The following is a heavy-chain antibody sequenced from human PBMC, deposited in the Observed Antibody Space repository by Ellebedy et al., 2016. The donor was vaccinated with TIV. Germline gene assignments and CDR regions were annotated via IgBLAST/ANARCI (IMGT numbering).Heavy chain of an antibody. CDR3: ARDGLRAGDDPVYYPHYMDV. D-gene: IGHD5-12*01. V-gene: IGHV1-18*01. J-gene: IGHJ6*03. Sequence: ASVKVSCXAAGYTFTDYGISWVRQAPGQGLEWMGWISAYNRNTNYAQKLQGRVTMTTDTSTSTANMELRSLRSDDTAVYYCARDGLRAGDDPVYYPHYMDVWGKGTTVTVAS. CDR1: GYTFTDYG. CDR2: ISAYNRNT.